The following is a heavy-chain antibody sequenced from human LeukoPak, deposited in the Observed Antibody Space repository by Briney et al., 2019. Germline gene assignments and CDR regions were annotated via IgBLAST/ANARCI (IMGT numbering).Heavy chain of an antibody. V-gene: IGHV3-11*01. Sequence: GGSLRLSCAASGFTFSDYYMSWIRQAPGKGLEWVSYISSSGSTIYYADSVKGRFTISRDNAKNSLYLQMNSLRAEDTAVYYCAREGCSGGSCYPVIWFDPWGQGTLVTVSS. J-gene: IGHJ5*02. CDR2: ISSSGSTI. CDR3: AREGCSGGSCYPVIWFDP. CDR1: GFTFSDYY. D-gene: IGHD2-15*01.